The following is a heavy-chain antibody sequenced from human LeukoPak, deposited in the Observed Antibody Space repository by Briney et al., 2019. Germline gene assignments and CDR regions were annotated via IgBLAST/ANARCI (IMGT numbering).Heavy chain of an antibody. J-gene: IGHJ4*02. CDR3: AREETYSSGWYYFDY. Sequence: GGSLRLSCAASGFTFSSYGMHWVRQAPGKGLEWVAVIWYDGSNKYYADSVKGRFTISRDNSKNTLYLQMNSLGAEDTAVYYCAREETYSSGWYYFDYWGQGTLVTVSS. CDR1: GFTFSSYG. V-gene: IGHV3-33*01. D-gene: IGHD6-19*01. CDR2: IWYDGSNK.